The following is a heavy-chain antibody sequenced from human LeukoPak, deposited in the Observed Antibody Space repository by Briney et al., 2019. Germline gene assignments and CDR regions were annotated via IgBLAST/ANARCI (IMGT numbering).Heavy chain of an antibody. V-gene: IGHV3-30-3*01. CDR3: ARDRAIAAAVPGI. Sequence: PGGSLRLSCAASGFTFSSYAMHWVRQAPGKGLEWVAVISYDGSNKYYADSVKGRFTISRDNSKNTLYLQMNSLRSDDTAVYYCARDRAIAAAVPGIWGQGTMVTVSS. CDR1: GFTFSSYA. CDR2: ISYDGSNK. D-gene: IGHD6-13*01. J-gene: IGHJ3*02.